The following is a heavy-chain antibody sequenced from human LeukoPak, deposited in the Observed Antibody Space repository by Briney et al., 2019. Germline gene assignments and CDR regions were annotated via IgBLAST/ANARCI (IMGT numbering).Heavy chain of an antibody. D-gene: IGHD2-21*01. J-gene: IGHJ4*02. Sequence: SVKVSCKASGGTFSSYAISWVRQAPGQGLEWMGGIIPIFGTANCAQKFQGRVTITADESTSTAYMELSSLRSEDTAVYYCASSAGIVVVPSDFDYWGQGTLVTVSS. CDR3: ASSAGIVVVPSDFDY. V-gene: IGHV1-69*13. CDR1: GGTFSSYA. CDR2: IIPIFGTA.